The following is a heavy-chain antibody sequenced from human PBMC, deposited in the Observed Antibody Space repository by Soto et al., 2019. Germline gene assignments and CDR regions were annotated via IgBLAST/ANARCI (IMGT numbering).Heavy chain of an antibody. CDR3: ARGRVAAASRDWFDP. Sequence: SETLSLTGTVSGGSISSYYWSWIRQPPGKGLEWIGYIYYSGSTNYNPSLKSRVTISVDTSKNQFSLKLSSVTAADTAVYYCARGRVAAASRDWFDPWGQGTLVTV. J-gene: IGHJ5*02. CDR2: IYYSGST. V-gene: IGHV4-59*01. CDR1: GGSISSYY. D-gene: IGHD6-13*01.